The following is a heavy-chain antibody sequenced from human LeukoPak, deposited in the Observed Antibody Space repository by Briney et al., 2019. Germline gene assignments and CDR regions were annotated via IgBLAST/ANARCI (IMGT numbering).Heavy chain of an antibody. V-gene: IGHV3-48*02. CDR3: ALDPWELPLDAFDI. J-gene: IGHJ3*02. CDR1: GFTLRSYN. D-gene: IGHD1-26*01. Sequence: GGSLRLSWAPSGFTLRSYNTNCVRQPPGKVLEWVAYISDSGTTIYYADSVKGRFTISRDNAKNSLYLQISRLRDEDTAVYYGALDPWELPLDAFDIWGQGTMVTVSS. CDR2: ISDSGTTI.